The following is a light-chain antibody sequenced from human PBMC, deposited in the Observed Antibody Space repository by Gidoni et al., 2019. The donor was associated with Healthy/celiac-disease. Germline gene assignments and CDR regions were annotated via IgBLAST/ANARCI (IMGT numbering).Light chain of an antibody. V-gene: IGKV1-17*01. CDR1: QGIRNA. CDR2: AAS. CDR3: LQHNSYPLT. J-gene: IGKJ4*01. Sequence: DIQMTHSPSSLSASVGDRVTITCRASQGIRNALGWYQQKPGKAPKRRIYAASSLQSGVQSRFSGSGSGTEFTLTISSLQHEDFATYYCLQHNSYPLTFGGGTKVEIK.